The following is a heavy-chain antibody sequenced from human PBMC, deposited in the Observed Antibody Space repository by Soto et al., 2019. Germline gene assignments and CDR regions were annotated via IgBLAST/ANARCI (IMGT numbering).Heavy chain of an antibody. Sequence: SETLSLTCTVSGGSISSSSYYWGWIRQPPGKGLEWIGSIYYSGSTYYNPSLKSRVTISVDTSKNQFSLKLSSVTAADTAVYYCARDVSAGAFDYWGQGTLVTVSS. J-gene: IGHJ4*02. D-gene: IGHD6-13*01. CDR3: ARDVSAGAFDY. V-gene: IGHV4-39*07. CDR2: IYYSGST. CDR1: GGSISSSSYY.